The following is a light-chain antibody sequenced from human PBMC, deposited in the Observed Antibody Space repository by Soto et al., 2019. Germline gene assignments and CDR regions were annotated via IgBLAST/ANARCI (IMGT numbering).Light chain of an antibody. Sequence: SCCASQNIRNWLAWYQQKPGKAPKLLIYAASSLQSGVPSRFSGSRSGTDFTLTISSLQPEDFATYYCHQTYNTPHRTFGQGTKVDIK. J-gene: IGKJ1*01. V-gene: IGKV1-39*01. CDR2: AAS. CDR1: QNIRNW. CDR3: HQTYNTPHRT.